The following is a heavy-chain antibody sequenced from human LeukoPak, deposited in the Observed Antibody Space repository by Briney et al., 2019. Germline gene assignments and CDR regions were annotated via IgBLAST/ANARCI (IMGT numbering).Heavy chain of an antibody. CDR2: IYYSGST. D-gene: IGHD3-10*01. CDR3: ARHHRVRGTTDY. V-gene: IGHV4-39*01. CDR1: GGSISSSSYY. Sequence: SETLSLTCTVSGGSISSSSYYWGWIRQPPGKGLEGIGSIYYSGSTYYNPSLKSRVTISVDTSKTQFSMKLSSVTAADTAVYYCARHHRVRGTTDYWGQGTLVTVSS. J-gene: IGHJ4*02.